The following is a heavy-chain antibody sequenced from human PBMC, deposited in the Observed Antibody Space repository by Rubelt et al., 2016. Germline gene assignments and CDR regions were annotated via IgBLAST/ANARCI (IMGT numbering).Heavy chain of an antibody. D-gene: IGHD3-9*01. V-gene: IGHV3-21*04. Sequence: YYADSVKGRFTISRDNAKSSLYLQMNSLRAEDTAVYYCTTPILTSYYNPGYWGQGALVTVSS. J-gene: IGHJ4*02. CDR3: TTPILTSYYNPGY.